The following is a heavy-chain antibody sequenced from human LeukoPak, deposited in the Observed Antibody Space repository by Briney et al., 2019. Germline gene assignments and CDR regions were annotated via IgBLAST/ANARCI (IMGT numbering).Heavy chain of an antibody. V-gene: IGHV4-4*09. CDR3: ARHLCSSSTSCYRDAFDI. J-gene: IGHJ3*02. CDR2: IYTSGST. D-gene: IGHD2-2*01. Sequence: SETLSLTGTVSGGSISSYYWSWIRQPPGKGLEWIGYIYTSGSTNYNPSLKSRVTISVDTSKNQFSLKLSSVTAADTAVYYCARHLCSSSTSCYRDAFDIWGQGTMVTVSS. CDR1: GGSISSYY.